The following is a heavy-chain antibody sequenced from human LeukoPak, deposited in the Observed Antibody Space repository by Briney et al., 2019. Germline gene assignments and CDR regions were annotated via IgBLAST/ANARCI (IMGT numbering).Heavy chain of an antibody. CDR1: GGSISSSSYY. Sequence: SETLSLTCTVSGGSISSSSYYWGWIRQPPGKGLEWIGSIYYSGSTHYNPSLKSRVTISVDTSKNQFSLKLSSATAADTAVYYCAREYDFWSGYYVPWFDYWGQGTLVTVSS. J-gene: IGHJ4*02. CDR2: IYYSGST. D-gene: IGHD3-3*01. V-gene: IGHV4-39*07. CDR3: AREYDFWSGYYVPWFDY.